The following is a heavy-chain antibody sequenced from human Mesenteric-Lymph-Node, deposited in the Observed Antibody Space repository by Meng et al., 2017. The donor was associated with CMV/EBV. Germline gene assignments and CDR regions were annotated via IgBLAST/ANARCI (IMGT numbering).Heavy chain of an antibody. J-gene: IGHJ4*02. CDR2: INHSGST. D-gene: IGHD4-23*01. Sequence: VRLEQWWQGLLKPSETLPLTCAVYGGSFSGYYWSWIRQPPGKGLEWIGEINHSGSTNYHPSLKSRVTISVDTSKNQFSLKLSSVTAADTAVYYCARHQRWLKSEGGFNYWGQGTLVTVSS. CDR1: GGSFSGYY. CDR3: ARHQRWLKSEGGFNY. V-gene: IGHV4-34*01.